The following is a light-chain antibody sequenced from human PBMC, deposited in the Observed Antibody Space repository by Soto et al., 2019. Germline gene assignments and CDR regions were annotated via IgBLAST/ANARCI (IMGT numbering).Light chain of an antibody. CDR3: QQRSNWPWT. Sequence: DTVLTQSPGTLSLTSGERATLSCRASQSISGTYLAWYQQKPGQAPRLLIYSASTRTTGIPDRFSGSGSGTDFTLTISRLEPEDFAVYYCQQRSNWPWTFGQGTKLEIK. J-gene: IGKJ1*01. V-gene: IGKV3D-20*02. CDR2: SAS. CDR1: QSISGTY.